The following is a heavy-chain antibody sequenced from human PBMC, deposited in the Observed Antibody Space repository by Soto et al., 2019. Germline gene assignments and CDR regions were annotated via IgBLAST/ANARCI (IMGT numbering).Heavy chain of an antibody. V-gene: IGHV3-30-3*01. Sequence: GGSLRLSCAASEFTFSDYAMHWVCQAPGKGLEWVAVISDDGDKVFYADSMKDRLTISRDNSKSTLFLQLTSLGPEDTALYYCARAHYHDSSGPNGHAFDIWGQGTLVTVSS. D-gene: IGHD3-22*01. CDR1: EFTFSDYA. CDR3: ARAHYHDSSGPNGHAFDI. CDR2: ISDDGDKV. J-gene: IGHJ3*02.